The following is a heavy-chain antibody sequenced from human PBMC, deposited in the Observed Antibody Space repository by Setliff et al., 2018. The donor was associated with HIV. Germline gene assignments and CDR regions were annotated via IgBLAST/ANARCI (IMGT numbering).Heavy chain of an antibody. CDR1: GFTFSSYG. J-gene: IGHJ4*02. CDR3: ARRAYCSSTTCFDN. CDR2: IWYDGSNK. V-gene: IGHV3-33*01. D-gene: IGHD2-2*01. Sequence: LRLSCAASGFTFSSYGMHWVRQAPGKGLEWVAVIWYDGSNKYYADSVKGRFTISRDTSRNTLYLQMNSLRVEDSALYYCARRAYCSSTTCFDNWGQGTLVTVSS.